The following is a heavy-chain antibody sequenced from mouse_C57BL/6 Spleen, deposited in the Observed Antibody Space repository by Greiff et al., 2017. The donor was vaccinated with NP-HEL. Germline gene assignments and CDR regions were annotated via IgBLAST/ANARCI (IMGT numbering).Heavy chain of an antibody. J-gene: IGHJ2*01. V-gene: IGHV1-26*01. CDR3: ERWRYGSSDY. Sequence: EVKLQQSGPELVKPGASVKISCKASGYTFTDYYMNWVKQSHGKSLEWIGDINPNNGGTSYNQKFKGKATLTVDKSSSTAYMELRSLTSDDSAVYYCERWRYGSSDYWGQGTTLTVSS. CDR1: GYTFTDYY. CDR2: INPNNGGT. D-gene: IGHD1-1*01.